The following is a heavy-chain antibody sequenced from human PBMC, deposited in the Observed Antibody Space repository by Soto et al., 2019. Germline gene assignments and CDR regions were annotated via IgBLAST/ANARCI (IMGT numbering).Heavy chain of an antibody. J-gene: IGHJ6*02. Sequence: ASVKVSCKASGYTFTGYYMHWVRQAPGQGLEWMGWINPNSGGTNYAQKFQGWVTMTRDTSISTAYMELSRLRSDDTAVYYCARDRVTGTINMDYYYYGMDVWGQGTTVTVSS. V-gene: IGHV1-2*04. CDR1: GYTFTGYY. CDR3: ARDRVTGTINMDYYYYGMDV. CDR2: INPNSGGT. D-gene: IGHD1-7*01.